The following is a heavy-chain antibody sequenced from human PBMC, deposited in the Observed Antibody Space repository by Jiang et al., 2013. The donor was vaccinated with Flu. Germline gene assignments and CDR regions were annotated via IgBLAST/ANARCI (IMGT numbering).Heavy chain of an antibody. CDR1: GYTFTGYY. J-gene: IGHJ6*02. CDR3: ARELYKVTGTTGGYYGMDV. Sequence: SGAEVKKPGASVKVSCKASGYTFTGYYMHWVRQAPGQGLEWMGWINPNSGGTNYAQKFQGRVTMTRDTSISTAYMELSRLRSDDTAVYYCARELYKVTGTTGGYYGMDVWGQGTTVTVSS. V-gene: IGHV1-2*02. D-gene: IGHD1-7*01. CDR2: INPNSGGT.